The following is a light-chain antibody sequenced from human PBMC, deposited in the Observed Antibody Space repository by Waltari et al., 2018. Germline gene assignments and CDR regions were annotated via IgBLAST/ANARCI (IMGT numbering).Light chain of an antibody. CDR3: CSYAGSYTFVI. CDR1: SSDVGNYNY. Sequence: QSALTQPRSVSGSPGQSVTISCTGTSSDVGNYNYVSWYQQLPNKAPKLMIYDVSERPSGVPDRFSGSKSGNTASLTISELLSEDEADYYCCSYAGSYTFVIFGGGTKLTVL. J-gene: IGLJ2*01. V-gene: IGLV2-11*01. CDR2: DVS.